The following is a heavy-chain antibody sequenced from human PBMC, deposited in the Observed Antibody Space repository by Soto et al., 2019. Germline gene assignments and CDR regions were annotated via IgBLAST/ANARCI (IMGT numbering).Heavy chain of an antibody. D-gene: IGHD2-2*01. CDR3: ARDPLGYCSSTSCPPGDYYYGMDV. V-gene: IGHV3-33*01. J-gene: IGHJ6*02. CDR2: IWYDGSNK. CDR1: GFNFSSYF. Sequence: GGSQILSSASSGFNFSSYFMHLVRPAPGKGLEWVAVIWYDGSNKYYADSVKGRFTISRDNSKNTLYLQMNSLRAEDTAVYYCARDPLGYCSSTSCPPGDYYYGMDVWGQGTTVTVSS.